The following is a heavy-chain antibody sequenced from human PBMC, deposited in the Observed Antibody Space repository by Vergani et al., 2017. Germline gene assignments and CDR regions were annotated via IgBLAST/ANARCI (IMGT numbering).Heavy chain of an antibody. CDR2: LSASDRRT. J-gene: IGHJ3*02. Sequence: EVQLLESGGGLVQPVGSLRLSCAASGFTFSSYAMSWVRQAPGKGLEWVSTLSASDRRTHYADSVKGRFTISRDISKNTLFLHMNSLRPEDTAVYYCAKVGRSEVAGTFGAFDIWGQGTMVTVSS. CDR1: GFTFSSYA. D-gene: IGHD6-19*01. CDR3: AKVGRSEVAGTFGAFDI. V-gene: IGHV3-23*01.